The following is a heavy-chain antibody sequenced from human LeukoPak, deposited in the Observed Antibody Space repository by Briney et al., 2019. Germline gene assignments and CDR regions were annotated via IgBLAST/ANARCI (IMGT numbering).Heavy chain of an antibody. CDR2: IYYSGST. V-gene: IGHV4-59*01. CDR3: ARSSVYDYVWGSYPDMYYFDY. D-gene: IGHD3-16*02. Sequence: SETLSLTCTVSGGSISSYYWSWIRQPPGKGLEWIGYIYYSGSTNYNPSLKSRVTISVDTSKNQFSLKLSSVTAADTAVYYCARSSVYDYVWGSYPDMYYFDYWGQGTLVTVSS. CDR1: GGSISSYY. J-gene: IGHJ4*02.